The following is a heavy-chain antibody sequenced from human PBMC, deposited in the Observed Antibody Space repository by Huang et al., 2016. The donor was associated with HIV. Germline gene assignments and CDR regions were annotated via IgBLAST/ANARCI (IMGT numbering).Heavy chain of an antibody. D-gene: IGHD3-10*01. V-gene: IGHV1-24*01. CDR2: FNPEDGER. CDR3: ATEGLWGEGNTLDY. Sequence: QVQLTQSGAEVKKPGASVKVSCKISGDTLTESSMHWVRQAPGKGLEWMVSFNPEDGERVYAQRFQGRVTMTEDTTTDTAYLELSSLRSEDTAVYYCATEGLWGEGNTLDYWGQGTLVTVSS. J-gene: IGHJ4*02. CDR1: GDTLTESS.